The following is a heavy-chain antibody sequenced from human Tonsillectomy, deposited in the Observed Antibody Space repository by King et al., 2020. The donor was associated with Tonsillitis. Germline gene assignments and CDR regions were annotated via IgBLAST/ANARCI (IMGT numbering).Heavy chain of an antibody. CDR1: GFTFSSYA. CDR3: ARGSDYYYTYFDY. Sequence: VQLVESGGGLVQPGGSLSLSCAASGFTFSSYAMHWFRQAPGKGLEFVSAISSNGGSTYYANSVKGRFTISRDNSKNTLYLQMGSLRAEDMAVYYCARGSDYYYTYFDYWGQGTLVTVSS. J-gene: IGHJ4*02. V-gene: IGHV3-64*01. CDR2: ISSNGGST. D-gene: IGHD3-22*01.